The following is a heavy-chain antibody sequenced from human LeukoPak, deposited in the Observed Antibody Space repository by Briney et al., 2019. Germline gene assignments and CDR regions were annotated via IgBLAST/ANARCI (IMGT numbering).Heavy chain of an antibody. D-gene: IGHD1-20*01. J-gene: IGHJ5*02. CDR2: IYTSGST. CDR1: GGSISSYY. CDR3: AREVLSGYNLSWFDP. V-gene: IGHV4-4*07. Sequence: SETLSLTCTVSGGSISSYYWSWIRQPAGKGLEWIGRIYTSGSTNYNPSLKSRVTISVDTSKNQFSLKLSSVTAADTAVYYCAREVLSGYNLSWFDPWGQGTLVTVSS.